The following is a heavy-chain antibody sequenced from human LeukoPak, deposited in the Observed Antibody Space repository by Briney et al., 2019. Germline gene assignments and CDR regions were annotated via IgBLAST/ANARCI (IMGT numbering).Heavy chain of an antibody. J-gene: IGHJ4*02. V-gene: IGHV4-30-4*01. CDR2: IYYSGST. CDR1: GGSISSGDYY. D-gene: IGHD3-22*01. CDR3: ARGGAIYDSSGCLDY. Sequence: SQTLSLTCTVSGGSISSGDYYWSWIRQPPGKGLEWIGYIYYSGSTYYNPSLKSRVTISVDTSKNQFSLKLSSVTAADTAVYYCARGGAIYDSSGCLDYWGQGTLVTVSS.